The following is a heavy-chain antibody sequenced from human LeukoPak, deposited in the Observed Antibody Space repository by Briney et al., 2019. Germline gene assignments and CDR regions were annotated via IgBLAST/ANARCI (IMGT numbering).Heavy chain of an antibody. CDR1: GGSISSSRYY. V-gene: IGHV4-39*01. J-gene: IGHJ3*02. CDR3: ARHIYSGTDGDAFDI. Sequence: SETLSLTCTVSGGSISSSRYYWGWIRQPPGKGLEWIGTIYYSGRTYYNPSLKSRVTTSVYTTKNQFSLRLSSVSAADTAVYYCARHIYSGTDGDAFDIWGQGTMVTVSS. D-gene: IGHD1-26*01. CDR2: IYYSGRT.